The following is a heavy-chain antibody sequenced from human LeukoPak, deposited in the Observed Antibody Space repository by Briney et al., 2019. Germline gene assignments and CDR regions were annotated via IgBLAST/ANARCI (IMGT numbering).Heavy chain of an antibody. CDR3: ASAAGWLRFGF. Sequence: SETLSLTCTVSGGSVSTYYWSWIRQPPGKGLEWIGNIYYSGSTNYNPSLRSRVTISLDTSKNQFSLKLSSVTAADTAVYYCASAAGWLRFGFWGQGTLVTVSS. V-gene: IGHV4-59*08. J-gene: IGHJ4*02. D-gene: IGHD5-12*01. CDR2: IYYSGST. CDR1: GGSVSTYY.